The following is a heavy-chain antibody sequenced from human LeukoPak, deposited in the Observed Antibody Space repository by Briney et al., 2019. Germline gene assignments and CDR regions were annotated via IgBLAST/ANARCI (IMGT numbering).Heavy chain of an antibody. CDR1: GGSISSGDYY. D-gene: IGHD4-17*01. V-gene: IGHV4-30-4*01. CDR3: ARAYGDSDHYYYYYGMDV. Sequence: SETLSLTCTVSGGSISSGDYYWSWIRQPPGKGLEWIGYIYYSGSTYYNPSLKSRVTISVDTSKNQFSLKLSSVTAADTAVYYCARAYGDSDHYYYYYGMDVWGQGTTVTVSS. J-gene: IGHJ6*02. CDR2: IYYSGST.